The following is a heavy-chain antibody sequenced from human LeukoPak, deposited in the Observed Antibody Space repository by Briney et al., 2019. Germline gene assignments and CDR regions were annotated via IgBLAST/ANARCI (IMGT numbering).Heavy chain of an antibody. V-gene: IGHV3-23*01. D-gene: IGHD2-2*01. CDR3: AKDLHSVVVAPAAIGEIDY. Sequence: PGGSLRLSCAASGFTFSSNAMSWVRQAPGKGLEWVSAISGSGGSTYYADSVRGRFTISRDNSKNTLYLQMSSLRAEDTALYYCAKDLHSVVVAPAAIGEIDYWGQGTLVTVSS. CDR2: ISGSGGST. CDR1: GFTFSSNA. J-gene: IGHJ4*02.